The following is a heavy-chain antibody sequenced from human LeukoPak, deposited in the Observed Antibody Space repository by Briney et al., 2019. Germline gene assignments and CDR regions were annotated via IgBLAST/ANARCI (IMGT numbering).Heavy chain of an antibody. D-gene: IGHD3-9*01. J-gene: IGHJ4*02. Sequence: GGSLRLSCVASGFTFTSNGMHWVRQVPGKGLEWVSHLCRDGGKKWYADSVKGRFTISRDNSENTVYLQMNDLRVEDTALYYCARDRDWSFDYWGQGTLVTVSS. CDR2: LCRDGGKK. V-gene: IGHV3-30*04. CDR1: GFTFTSNG. CDR3: ARDRDWSFDY.